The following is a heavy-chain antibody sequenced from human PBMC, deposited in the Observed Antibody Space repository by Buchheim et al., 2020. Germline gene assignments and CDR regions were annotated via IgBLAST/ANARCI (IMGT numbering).Heavy chain of an antibody. V-gene: IGHV3-33*01. Sequence: QVQLVESGGGVVQPGRSLRLSCAASGFTFTRYGMHWVRQAPGKGLEWVAVIWYDGTIKYYADSVRGRFTISRDNSKNTLYLEMNSLRADDTAVYYCARDIFLEFTIPAAIAYYYGMDVWGQGTT. CDR2: IWYDGTIK. D-gene: IGHD2-2*02. CDR3: ARDIFLEFTIPAAIAYYYGMDV. J-gene: IGHJ6*02. CDR1: GFTFTRYG.